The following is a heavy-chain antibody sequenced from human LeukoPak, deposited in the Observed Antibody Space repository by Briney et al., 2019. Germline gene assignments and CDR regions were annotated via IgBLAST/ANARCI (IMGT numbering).Heavy chain of an antibody. Sequence: SETLSLTCTVSGGSINSYYWSWIRQPAGKGLEWIGRIYTSGTTNYNPSLKSRLIMSVDTSKNQFSLKLSSVTAADTAVYYCARDAAYYYGSGSYRNGLDYWGQGSLVTVSS. CDR1: GGSINSYY. CDR2: IYTSGTT. V-gene: IGHV4-4*07. J-gene: IGHJ4*02. CDR3: ARDAAYYYGSGSYRNGLDY. D-gene: IGHD3-10*01.